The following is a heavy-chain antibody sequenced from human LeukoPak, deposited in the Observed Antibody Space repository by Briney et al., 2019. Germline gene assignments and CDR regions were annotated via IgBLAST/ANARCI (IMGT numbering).Heavy chain of an antibody. V-gene: IGHV1-2*02. Sequence: GASVKVSCKASGYTFTSYGISWVRQAPGQGLEWMGWINPNSGGTNFAPKFHGRVSMTRDTAISTAYMELTSLRSDDTAVYYCARGDKKENQSGPAGYFDPWGQGTLVTVSS. CDR2: INPNSGGT. D-gene: IGHD5-18*01. J-gene: IGHJ5*02. CDR1: GYTFTSYG. CDR3: ARGDKKENQSGPAGYFDP.